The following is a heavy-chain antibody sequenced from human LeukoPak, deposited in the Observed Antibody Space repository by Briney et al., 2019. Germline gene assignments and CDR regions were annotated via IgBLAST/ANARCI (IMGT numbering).Heavy chain of an antibody. Sequence: SETLSLTCTVSGASINSGEYYWSWVRQPPGKGLEWIGYIYSSGSLYYNPSLKSRVTISRDTSKNQFSLRLTSVTAADTAVYYCARAIYCTSTTCYVYFQQWGQGTLHTVSS. CDR2: IYSSGSL. CDR3: ARAIYCTSTTCYVYFQQ. CDR1: GASINSGEYY. D-gene: IGHD2-2*01. V-gene: IGHV4-30-4*01. J-gene: IGHJ1*01.